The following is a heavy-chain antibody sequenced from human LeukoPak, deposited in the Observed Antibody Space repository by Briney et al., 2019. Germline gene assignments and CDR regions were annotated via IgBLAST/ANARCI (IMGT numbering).Heavy chain of an antibody. V-gene: IGHV4-38-2*02. Sequence: SETLSLTCTVSGYSISSGYSWGWMWQPPGKGLEWIGSIYHSGSTHYNPSLKSRVTISVDTSKNQFSLKLSSVTAADTAVYYCAREAGGYGGNENYYMDVWGKGTTVTVSS. CDR2: IYHSGST. J-gene: IGHJ6*03. CDR1: GYSISSGYS. CDR3: AREAGGYGGNENYYMDV. D-gene: IGHD5-12*01.